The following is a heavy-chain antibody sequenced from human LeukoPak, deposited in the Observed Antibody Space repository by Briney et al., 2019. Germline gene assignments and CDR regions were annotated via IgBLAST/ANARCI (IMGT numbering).Heavy chain of an antibody. Sequence: SETLSLTCTVSGGSISSSSYYWGWIRQPPGTGLEWIGSIYYSGSTYYNPSLKSRVTISVDTSKNQFSLKLSSVTAADTAVYYCAGLLVPADPWFDPWGQGTLVTVSS. CDR1: GGSISSSSYY. V-gene: IGHV4-39*01. D-gene: IGHD2-2*01. CDR3: AGLLVPADPWFDP. J-gene: IGHJ5*02. CDR2: IYYSGST.